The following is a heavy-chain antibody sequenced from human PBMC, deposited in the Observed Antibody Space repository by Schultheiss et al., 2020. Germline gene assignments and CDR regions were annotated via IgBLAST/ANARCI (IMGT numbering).Heavy chain of an antibody. Sequence: SETLSLTCTVSGGSVSSGSYYWSWIRQPPGKGLEWIGYIYYSGSTYYNPSLKSRVTISVDTSKNQFSLKLNSVTAADTAVYYCARLAPTIDYWGQGALVTVSS. D-gene: IGHD1-26*01. CDR1: GGSVSSGSYY. CDR2: IYYSGST. J-gene: IGHJ4*02. CDR3: ARLAPTIDY. V-gene: IGHV4-61*01.